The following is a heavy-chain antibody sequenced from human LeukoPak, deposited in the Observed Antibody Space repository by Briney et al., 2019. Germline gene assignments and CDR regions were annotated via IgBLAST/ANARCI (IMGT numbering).Heavy chain of an antibody. D-gene: IGHD5-24*01. CDR1: GFTFSSYA. CDR2: ISGSGGST. V-gene: IGHV3-23*01. CDR3: VNIKRWLQSRAQNIEDY. Sequence: PGGSLRLSCAASGFTFSSYAMSWVRQAPGKGLEWVSGISGSGGSTYYADSVKGRFTISRDNSKNTVYLQMNSLRAEDTAVYYCVNIKRWLQSRAQNIEDYWGQGTLVTVSS. J-gene: IGHJ4*02.